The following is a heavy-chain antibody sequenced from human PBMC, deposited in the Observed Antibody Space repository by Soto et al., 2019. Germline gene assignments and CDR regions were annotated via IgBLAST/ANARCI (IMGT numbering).Heavy chain of an antibody. J-gene: IGHJ2*01. D-gene: IGHD5-12*01. CDR3: ASGNHRWLQLWYFDP. CDR1: GGTFSSYT. V-gene: IGHV1-69*12. Sequence: QVQLVQSGAEVKKPGSSVTVSCKASGGTFSSYTISWVRQAPGQGLEWMGGIIPIFGTANYAQKFQGRVTITADESTSTAYMELSSLRSEDTAVYYWASGNHRWLQLWYFDPWGRGTLVTVSS. CDR2: IIPIFGTA.